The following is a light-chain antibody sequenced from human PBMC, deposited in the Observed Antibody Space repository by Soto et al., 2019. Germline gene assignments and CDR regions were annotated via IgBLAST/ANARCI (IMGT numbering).Light chain of an antibody. CDR3: CSYAGSSTFPG. Sequence: QSVLTQPAPVSGSPGQSITISCTGTSSDVGSYNLVSWYQQHPGKAPKLMIYEGSKRPSGVSNRFSGSKSGNTASLTISGLQAEDEADYYCCSYAGSSTFPGFGTGTKVTVL. CDR1: SSDVGSYNL. V-gene: IGLV2-23*03. CDR2: EGS. J-gene: IGLJ1*01.